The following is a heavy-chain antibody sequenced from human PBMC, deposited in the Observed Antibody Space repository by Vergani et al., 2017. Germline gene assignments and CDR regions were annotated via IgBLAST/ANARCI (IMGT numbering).Heavy chain of an antibody. Sequence: QVQLQESGPGVVKPSQTLSLTCAVPGGSISSGDPCWTWIRQRPGKGLEWIGYIFYSGTTYDNPSLRSRLTISVDTSQNQFSLKLRSVTAADTAVYYCARVDTQVPATSHFYYIDVWGKGTTVVVSS. CDR1: GGSISSGDPC. CDR2: IFYSGTT. D-gene: IGHD6-25*01. J-gene: IGHJ6*03. CDR3: ARVDTQVPATSHFYYIDV. V-gene: IGHV4-31*11.